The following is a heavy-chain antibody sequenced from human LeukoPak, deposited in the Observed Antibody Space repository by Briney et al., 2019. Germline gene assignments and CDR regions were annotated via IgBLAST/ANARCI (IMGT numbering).Heavy chain of an antibody. Sequence: SVKVSCKASGGTFSSYAISWVRQAPGQGLERMGRIIPILGIANYAQKFQGRVTITADKSTSTAYMELSSLRSEDTAVYYCARDIVVVVAATPYYYYGMDVWGQGTTVTVSS. V-gene: IGHV1-69*04. CDR2: IIPILGIA. D-gene: IGHD2-15*01. J-gene: IGHJ6*02. CDR3: ARDIVVVVAATPYYYYGMDV. CDR1: GGTFSSYA.